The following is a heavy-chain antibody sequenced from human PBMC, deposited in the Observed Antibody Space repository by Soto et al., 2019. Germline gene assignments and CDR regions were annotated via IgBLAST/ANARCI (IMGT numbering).Heavy chain of an antibody. V-gene: IGHV3-23*01. CDR1: GFTFSSYA. Sequence: GGSLRLSCAASGFTFSSYAMSWVRQAPGKGLEWVSAISGSGGSTYYADSVKGRFTISRDNSKNTLYLQMNSLRAEGTAVYYCAKDRVGAIDAFDIWGQGTMVTVSS. CDR2: ISGSGGST. CDR3: AKDRVGAIDAFDI. D-gene: IGHD2-15*01. J-gene: IGHJ3*02.